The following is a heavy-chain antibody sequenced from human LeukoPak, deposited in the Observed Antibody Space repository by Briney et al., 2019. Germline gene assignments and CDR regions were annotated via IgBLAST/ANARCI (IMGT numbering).Heavy chain of an antibody. Sequence: SETLSLTCTVSGGSISSFYWSWIRQPAGKGLEWIGRIYTSGSTNYNPSLKSRVTMSVDTSKNQFSLKLSSVTAADTAVYYCAREYCSGGSCYLGAFDIWGQGTMVTVSS. CDR1: GGSISSFY. J-gene: IGHJ3*02. V-gene: IGHV4-4*07. CDR3: AREYCSGGSCYLGAFDI. CDR2: IYTSGST. D-gene: IGHD2-15*01.